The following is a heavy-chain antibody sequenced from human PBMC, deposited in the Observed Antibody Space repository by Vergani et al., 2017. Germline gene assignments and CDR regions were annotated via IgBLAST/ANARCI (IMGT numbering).Heavy chain of an antibody. CDR1: GFTFSSYW. Sequence: EVQLVESGGGLVQPGGSLRLSCAASGFTFSSYWMSWVRQAPGKGLEWVANIKQDGSEKYYVDSVKGRFTISRDNAKTSLYLQMNSLRAEDTAVYYCARGGFMRFGELFSWGQGTLVTVSS. CDR3: ARGGFMRFGELFS. D-gene: IGHD3-10*01. J-gene: IGHJ5*02. CDR2: IKQDGSEK. V-gene: IGHV3-7*01.